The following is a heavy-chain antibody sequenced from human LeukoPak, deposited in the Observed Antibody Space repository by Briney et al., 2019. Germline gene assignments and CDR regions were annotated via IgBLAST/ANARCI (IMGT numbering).Heavy chain of an antibody. Sequence: ASVKVSCKASGYTFTSYDINWVRQATGQGLEWMGWMNPNSGNTGYAQKFQGRVTMSRNTSISTAYMELSSLRSEDTAVYYCARGIAAAGTGSYFDYWGQGTLVTVSS. V-gene: IGHV1-8*01. CDR2: MNPNSGNT. D-gene: IGHD6-13*01. CDR1: GYTFTSYD. J-gene: IGHJ4*02. CDR3: ARGIAAAGTGSYFDY.